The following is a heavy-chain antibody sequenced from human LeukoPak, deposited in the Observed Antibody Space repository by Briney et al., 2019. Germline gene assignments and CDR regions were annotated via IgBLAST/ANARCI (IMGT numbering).Heavy chain of an antibody. CDR1: GGTFSSYA. J-gene: IGHJ4*02. Sequence: GSSVKVSCKASGGTFSSYAISWVRQAPGQGLEWMGGIIPIFGTANYAQKFQGRVTITADKSTSTAYMELSSLRSEDTAVYYCARDRVGDGYNYYFDYWGQGTLITVSS. D-gene: IGHD5-24*01. CDR2: IIPIFGTA. V-gene: IGHV1-69*06. CDR3: ARDRVGDGYNYYFDY.